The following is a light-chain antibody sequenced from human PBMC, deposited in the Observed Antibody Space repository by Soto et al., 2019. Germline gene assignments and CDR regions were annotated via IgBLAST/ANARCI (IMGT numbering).Light chain of an antibody. CDR2: GAS. V-gene: IGKV3-20*01. Sequence: DIVLTQSPGTLSLSPGERATVSCRSSQSVTSNFLAWYQHKPGQAPRLLIYGASSRATGIPDRFSGSESGTDFTLTISRLEPEDFVVYYCQQYGNSPFTFGQGTRLEIK. J-gene: IGKJ5*01. CDR3: QQYGNSPFT. CDR1: QSVTSNF.